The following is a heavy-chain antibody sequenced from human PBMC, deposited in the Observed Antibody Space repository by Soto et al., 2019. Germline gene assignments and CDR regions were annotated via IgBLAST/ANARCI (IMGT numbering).Heavy chain of an antibody. J-gene: IGHJ4*02. D-gene: IGHD1-26*01. CDR1: GYSFTSYW. CDR3: ARRSGLSIVGARAVYYFDY. V-gene: IGHV5-10-1*01. CDR2: IDPSDSYT. Sequence: PGESLKISCKGSGYSFTSYWISWVRQMPGKGLEWMGRIDPSDSYTNYSPSFQGHVTISADKSISTAYLQWSSLKASDTAMYYCARRSGLSIVGARAVYYFDYWRQGTLVTVSS.